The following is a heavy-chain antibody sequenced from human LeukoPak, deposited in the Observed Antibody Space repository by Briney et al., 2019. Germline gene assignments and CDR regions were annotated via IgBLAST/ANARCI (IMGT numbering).Heavy chain of an antibody. J-gene: IGHJ6*03. CDR2: INPNSGGT. V-gene: IGHV1-2*04. D-gene: IGHD2-2*01. CDR3: ARDRLSVCSSTSCLKGSYYYYYMDV. Sequence: ASVKVSCKASGYTFTGYYMHWVRQAPGQGLEWMGWINPNSGGTNYAQKFQGWVTMTRDTSISTAYMELSRLRSDDTAVYYCARDRLSVCSSTSCLKGSYYYYYMDVWGKGTTVTVSS. CDR1: GYTFTGYY.